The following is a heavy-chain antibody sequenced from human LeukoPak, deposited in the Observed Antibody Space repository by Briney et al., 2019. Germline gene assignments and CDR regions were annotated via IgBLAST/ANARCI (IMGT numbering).Heavy chain of an antibody. J-gene: IGHJ3*02. CDR2: ISWNSGSI. D-gene: IGHD6-19*01. V-gene: IGHV3-9*01. CDR3: AKVEGIAVAGTGGDAFDI. CDR1: GFTFDDYA. Sequence: GRSLRLSCAASGFTFDDYAMHWVRQAPGKGLEGVSGISWNSGSIGYADSVKGRFTISRDNAKNSLYLQMNSLRAEDTALYYCAKVEGIAVAGTGGDAFDIWGQGTMVTVSS.